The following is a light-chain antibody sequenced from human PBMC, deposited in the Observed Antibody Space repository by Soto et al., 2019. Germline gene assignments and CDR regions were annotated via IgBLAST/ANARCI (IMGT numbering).Light chain of an antibody. CDR1: QDIRGN. CDR2: AAS. V-gene: IGKV1-9*01. Sequence: DIQLTQSPSFLSASVGDRITITCRASQDIRGNLAWYQQKPGKAPKVLISAASSLQGGVPSRFSGSGSGTEFTLTISCPLPEDFATYYCQQLNDYPLTFGGGTKVEIK. J-gene: IGKJ4*01. CDR3: QQLNDYPLT.